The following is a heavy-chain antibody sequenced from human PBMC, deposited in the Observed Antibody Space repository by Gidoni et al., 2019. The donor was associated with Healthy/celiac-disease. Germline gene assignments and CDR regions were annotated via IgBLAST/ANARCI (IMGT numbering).Heavy chain of an antibody. D-gene: IGHD3-10*01. CDR3: TRDLLWFGDPSHY. CDR2: IRSKAYGGTT. V-gene: IGHV3-49*03. Sequence: GGGLVQPGRSLRLSCTASAFTFGDYAMSWFRQVPGKGLVWVGFIRSKAYGGTTEYAASVKGRCTISRDDSKSIAYLQMNSLKTEDTAVYYCTRDLLWFGDPSHYWGQGTLVTVSS. J-gene: IGHJ4*02. CDR1: AFTFGDYA.